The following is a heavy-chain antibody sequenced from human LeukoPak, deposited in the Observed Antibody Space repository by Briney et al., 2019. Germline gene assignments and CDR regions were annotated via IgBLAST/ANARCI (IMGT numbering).Heavy chain of an antibody. J-gene: IGHJ4*02. Sequence: GGSLRLSCAASGFTFGNAWVHWVRQAPGKGLVWVSLINADGSTATYADSVKGRFTISRDNAKNSLYLQMNSLRAEDTAVYYCARGVAGYNSGYFDYWGQGTLVTVSS. D-gene: IGHD5-24*01. CDR3: ARGVAGYNSGYFDY. CDR2: INADGSTA. CDR1: GFTFGNAW. V-gene: IGHV3-74*01.